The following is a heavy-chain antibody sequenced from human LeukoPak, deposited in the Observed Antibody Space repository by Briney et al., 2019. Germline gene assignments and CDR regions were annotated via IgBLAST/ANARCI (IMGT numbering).Heavy chain of an antibody. CDR3: ARDLSRRGLYSSSSDYYYMDV. Sequence: ASVKVSCKASGYTFTSYYMHWGRQAPGQGLEWMGIINPSGGTTSYAQKFQGRVTMTRDTSTSTVYMELSSLRSEDTAVYYCARDLSRRGLYSSSSDYYYMDVWGKGTTVTVSS. D-gene: IGHD6-6*01. CDR1: GYTFTSYY. CDR2: INPSGGTT. V-gene: IGHV1-46*01. J-gene: IGHJ6*03.